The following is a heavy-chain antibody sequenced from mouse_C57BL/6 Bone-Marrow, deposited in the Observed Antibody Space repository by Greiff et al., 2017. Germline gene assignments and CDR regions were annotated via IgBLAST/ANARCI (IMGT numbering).Heavy chain of an antibody. Sequence: EVKLVESGGGLVKPGGSLKLSCAASGFTFSSYAMSWFRQTPEKRLEWVATISDGGSYTYYPDNVKGRFTISRDNAKNNLYLQMSHLKSEDTAMYYCARDRINGNLFDYWGQGTTLTVSS. J-gene: IGHJ2*01. D-gene: IGHD2-1*01. CDR1: GFTFSSYA. CDR2: ISDGGSYT. V-gene: IGHV5-4*01. CDR3: ARDRINGNLFDY.